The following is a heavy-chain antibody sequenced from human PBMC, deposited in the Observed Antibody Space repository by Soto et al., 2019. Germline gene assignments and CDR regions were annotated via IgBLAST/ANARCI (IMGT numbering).Heavy chain of an antibody. J-gene: IGHJ5*02. CDR3: ARDHNWSDFGFDP. V-gene: IGHV1-69*08. CDR1: GGTFSSYT. CDR2: IIPIPGIP. Sequence: QVQLVQSGAEVKKPGSSVKVSCKASGGTFSSYTISWVRQAPGQGLEWMGRIIPIPGIPNYAQKFQGRVTLTADKSTNTAYMELTRLRSDDTAVYYCARDHNWSDFGFDPWGQGTLVTVSS. D-gene: IGHD1-1*01.